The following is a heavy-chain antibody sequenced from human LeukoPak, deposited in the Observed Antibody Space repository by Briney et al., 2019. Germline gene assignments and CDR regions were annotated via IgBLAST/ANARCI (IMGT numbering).Heavy chain of an antibody. CDR1: GYTFTGYY. V-gene: IGHV1-2*03. D-gene: IGHD7-27*01. CDR2: INANTGVT. Sequence: VASVKVSCKASGYTFTGYYMHWLQQAPGQGLEWVGWINANTGVTHYAVKFQGRVTITRDTSISTVYMDLSSLQSVDTAVYYCARDHNWGPDYWGQGTLVTVSS. J-gene: IGHJ4*02. CDR3: ARDHNWGPDY.